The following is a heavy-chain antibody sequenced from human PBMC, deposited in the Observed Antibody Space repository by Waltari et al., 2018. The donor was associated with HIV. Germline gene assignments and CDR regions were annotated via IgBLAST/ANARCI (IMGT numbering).Heavy chain of an antibody. D-gene: IGHD4-17*01. CDR1: GASISSSKW. V-gene: IGHV4-4*02. J-gene: IGHJ4*02. CDR2: IYHTGNT. CDR3: ARVRDSGDYGHFDS. Sequence: QAQLQESGPGLVKPSETLSLSCTVSGASISSSKWWSWVRQSPGKGLEWIGEIYHTGNTNVNPSLKSRVTLSIDKAKKTISFNLSSVTATDTATYFCARVRDSGDYGHFDSWGRGTLVIVS.